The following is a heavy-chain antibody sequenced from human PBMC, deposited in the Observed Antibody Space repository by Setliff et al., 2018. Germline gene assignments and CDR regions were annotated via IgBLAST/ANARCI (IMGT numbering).Heavy chain of an antibody. CDR3: TTDPSPTFGGVIGAAFDF. J-gene: IGHJ3*01. CDR1: DFIFNNAR. V-gene: IGHV3-15*07. D-gene: IGHD3-16*01. Sequence: PGGSLRLSCAASDFIFNNARMNWVRQAPGKGLEWVGRIRTKTDGGTADYAAPVKGRFIISRDDSKNTLYLQMNSLKTEDTAVYYCTTDPSPTFGGVIGAAFDFWGQGTMVTVSS. CDR2: IRTKTDGGTA.